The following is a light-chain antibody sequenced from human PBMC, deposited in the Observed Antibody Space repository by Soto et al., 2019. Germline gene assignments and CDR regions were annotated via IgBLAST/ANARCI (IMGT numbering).Light chain of an antibody. CDR3: TSYAGGNTLV. Sequence: QSVLTQPPSASASPGQSVTISCTGTRGDVGGFDYVSWYQHYPGKAPKLLIYGVTRRPSGVSDRFSGHKSANTASLTISGLQPEDEADYYCTSYAGGNTLVFGGGTQLTVL. V-gene: IGLV2-8*01. CDR1: RGDVGGFDY. CDR2: GVT. J-gene: IGLJ2*01.